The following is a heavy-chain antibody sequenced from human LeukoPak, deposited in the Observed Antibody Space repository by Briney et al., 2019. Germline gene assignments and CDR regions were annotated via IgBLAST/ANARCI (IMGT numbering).Heavy chain of an antibody. V-gene: IGHV1-69*06. J-gene: IGHJ5*02. CDR3: AREGAPDYGDYSHYRWFDP. CDR1: GGTFSSYA. D-gene: IGHD4-17*01. CDR2: IIPIFGTA. Sequence: ASVKVSCKASGGTFSSYAISWVRQAPGQGLEWMGGIIPIFGTANYAQKFQGRVTITADKSTSTAYMELSSLRSEDTAVYYCAREGAPDYGDYSHYRWFDPWGQGTLVTVSS.